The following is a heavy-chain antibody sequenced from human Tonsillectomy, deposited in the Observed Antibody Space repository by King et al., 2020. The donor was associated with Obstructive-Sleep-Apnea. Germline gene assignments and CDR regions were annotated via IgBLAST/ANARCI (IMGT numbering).Heavy chain of an antibody. J-gene: IGHJ4*02. Sequence: VQLQQWGAGLLKPSETLSLTCAVYGGSFSGYYWSWIRQPPGKGLEWIGEINHSGSTNYNPSLKSRVTISVDTSKNQFSLKLSSVTAAATAVYYCARVDQFYLDYWGQGTLVTVSS. V-gene: IGHV4-34*01. CDR3: ARVDQFYLDY. CDR2: INHSGST. CDR1: GGSFSGYY.